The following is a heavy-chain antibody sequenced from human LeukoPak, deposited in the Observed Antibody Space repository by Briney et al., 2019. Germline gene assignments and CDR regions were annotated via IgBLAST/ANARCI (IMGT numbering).Heavy chain of an antibody. D-gene: IGHD2-2*01. CDR2: ISAYNGNT. CDR3: ARLQVVPAAISPDY. CDR1: GFTFTSYG. Sequence: GGSLRLSCAASGFTFTSYGISWVRQAPGQGLEWMGWISAYNGNTNYAQKLQGRVTMTTDTSTSTAYMELRSLRSDDTAVYYCARLQVVPAAISPDYWGQGTLVTVSS. V-gene: IGHV1-18*01. J-gene: IGHJ4*02.